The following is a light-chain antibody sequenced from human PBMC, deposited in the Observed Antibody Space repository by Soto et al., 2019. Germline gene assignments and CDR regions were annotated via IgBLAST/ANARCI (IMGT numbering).Light chain of an antibody. J-gene: IGKJ1*01. CDR3: QHYDASQWT. CDR2: GAF. Sequence: EIVLTQSPGTLSLSPGDRVTLSCRASQTIRSTYLAWHQQKPGQPPRLLISGAFSRATGIPDRFSGSGSRTDFTLTISRLEPEDFAVYYCQHYDASQWTFGQGTRVEIK. CDR1: QTIRSTY. V-gene: IGKV3-20*01.